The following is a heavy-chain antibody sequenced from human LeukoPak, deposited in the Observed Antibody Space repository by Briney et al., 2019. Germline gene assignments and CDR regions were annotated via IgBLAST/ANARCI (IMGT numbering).Heavy chain of an antibody. J-gene: IGHJ4*02. CDR3: AKDGSTYGTFDY. D-gene: IGHD5-18*01. CDR2: ISRDGGTE. V-gene: IGHV3-30*18. Sequence: GGPLRLSCVASGFTFGSYAMQWVRLAPGKGPEWVAVISRDGGTEIYADSVKGRFTISRDNSKNTVFLQMSSLRVEDTAVYHCAKDGSTYGTFDYWGQGILVTVSS. CDR1: GFTFGSYA.